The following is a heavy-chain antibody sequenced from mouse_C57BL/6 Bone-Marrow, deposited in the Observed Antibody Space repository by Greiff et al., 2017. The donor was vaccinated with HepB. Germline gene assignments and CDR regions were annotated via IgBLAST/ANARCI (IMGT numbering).Heavy chain of an antibody. CDR2: IYPGSGST. CDR3: ARDYYYGSSPRDAMDY. J-gene: IGHJ4*01. CDR1: GYTFTSYW. D-gene: IGHD1-1*01. V-gene: IGHV1-55*01. Sequence: QVQLQQPGAELVKPGASVKMSCKASGYTFTSYWITWVKQRPGQGLEWIGDIYPGSGSTNYNEKFKSKATLTVDTSSSTAYMQLSSLTSEDSAVYYCARDYYYGSSPRDAMDYWGQGTSVTVSS.